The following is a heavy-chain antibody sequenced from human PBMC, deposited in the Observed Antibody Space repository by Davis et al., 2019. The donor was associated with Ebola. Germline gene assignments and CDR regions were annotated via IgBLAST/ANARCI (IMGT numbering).Heavy chain of an antibody. V-gene: IGHV3-23*01. CDR2: IRGSGGST. D-gene: IGHD3-10*01. J-gene: IGHJ4*02. Sequence: GESLKISCAASGFTFSSYAMSWVRQAPGKGLEWVSAIRGSGGSTYYADSVKGRFTISRDNSKNTLYLQMNSLRAEDTAVYYCAKDGWIKYYGSGSYPQGWGQGTLVTVSS. CDR3: AKDGWIKYYGSGSYPQG. CDR1: GFTFSSYA.